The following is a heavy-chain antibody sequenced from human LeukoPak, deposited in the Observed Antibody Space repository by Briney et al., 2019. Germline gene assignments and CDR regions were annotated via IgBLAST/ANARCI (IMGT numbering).Heavy chain of an antibody. J-gene: IGHJ4*02. CDR3: ARHFPMGMPTVPDF. CDR2: IYPGDSDT. CDR1: GYSFTTYW. Sequence: KDGESLKISCKSSGYSFTTYWIGWVRQMPGKGLEWMGIIYPGDSDTRYSPSFQGQVTISADKSISTAYLQWSSLKASDTAMYYCARHFPMGMPTVPDFWGQGTLVTVSS. V-gene: IGHV5-51*01. D-gene: IGHD5-24*01.